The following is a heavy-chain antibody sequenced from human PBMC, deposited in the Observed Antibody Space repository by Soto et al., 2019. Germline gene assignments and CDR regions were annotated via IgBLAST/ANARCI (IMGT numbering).Heavy chain of an antibody. D-gene: IGHD3-3*01. CDR3: ARDFPETYDQPYYDFWSGYYGVYYYYYGMDV. CDR2: SNPNSGGT. V-gene: IGHV1-2*02. CDR1: GYTFTGYY. Sequence: ASVKVSCKASGYTFTGYYMHWVRQAPGQGLEWMGWSNPNSGGTNYAQKFQGRVAMTRDTSISTAYMELSRLRSDDTAVYYCARDFPETYDQPYYDFWSGYYGVYYYYYGMDVWGQGTTVTVSS. J-gene: IGHJ6*02.